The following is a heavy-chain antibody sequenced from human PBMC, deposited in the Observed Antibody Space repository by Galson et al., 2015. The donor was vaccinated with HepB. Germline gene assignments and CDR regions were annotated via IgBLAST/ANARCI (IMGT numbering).Heavy chain of an antibody. CDR2: FDPEDGET. D-gene: IGHD2-21*02. J-gene: IGHJ4*02. Sequence: SVKVSCKVSGYTLTELSMHWVRQAPGKGLEWMGGFDPEDGETIYAQKFQGRVTMTEDTSTDTAYMELSSLRSEDTAVYYCATDSHCGGDCWLFDYWGQGTLVTVSS. V-gene: IGHV1-24*01. CDR3: ATDSHCGGDCWLFDY. CDR1: GYTLTELS.